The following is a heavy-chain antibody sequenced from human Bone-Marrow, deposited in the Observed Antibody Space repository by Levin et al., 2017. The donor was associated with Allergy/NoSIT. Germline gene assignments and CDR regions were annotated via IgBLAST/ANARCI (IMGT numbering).Heavy chain of an antibody. V-gene: IGHV4-34*01. CDR3: AREAIFGENHYYYYYMDV. D-gene: IGHD3-3*01. Sequence: SETLSLTCAVYGGSFSGYYWSWIRQPPGKGLEWIGEINHSGSTNYNPSLKSRVTISVDTSKNQFSLKLSSVTAADTAVYYCAREAIFGENHYYYYYMDVWGKGTTVTVSS. CDR2: INHSGST. J-gene: IGHJ6*03. CDR1: GGSFSGYY.